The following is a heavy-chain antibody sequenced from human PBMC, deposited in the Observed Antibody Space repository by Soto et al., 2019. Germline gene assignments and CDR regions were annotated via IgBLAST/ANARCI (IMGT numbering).Heavy chain of an antibody. J-gene: IGHJ6*02. CDR1: GGSFSGYY. Sequence: SETLSLTCAVYGGSFSGYYWSWIRQPPGKGLEWIGEINHSGSTNYNPSLKSRVTISVDTSKNQFSLKLSSVTAADTAVYYCARDILGYCSSTSCYTRPYYYGMDVWGQGTTVTVSS. V-gene: IGHV4-34*01. CDR2: INHSGST. D-gene: IGHD2-2*02. CDR3: ARDILGYCSSTSCYTRPYYYGMDV.